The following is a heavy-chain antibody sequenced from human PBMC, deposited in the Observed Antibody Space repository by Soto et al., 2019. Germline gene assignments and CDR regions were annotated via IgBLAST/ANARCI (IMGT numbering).Heavy chain of an antibody. D-gene: IGHD2-15*01. CDR2: IIPIFGTA. V-gene: IGHV1-69*13. CDR3: ARAGECSGGSCYSGPEGMDV. J-gene: IGHJ6*02. Sequence: SVKVSCKASGGTFSSYAISWVRQAPGQGLEWMGGIIPIFGTANYAQKFQGRVAITADESTSTAYMELSSLRSEDTAVYYCARAGECSGGSCYSGPEGMDVWGQGTTVTVSS. CDR1: GGTFSSYA.